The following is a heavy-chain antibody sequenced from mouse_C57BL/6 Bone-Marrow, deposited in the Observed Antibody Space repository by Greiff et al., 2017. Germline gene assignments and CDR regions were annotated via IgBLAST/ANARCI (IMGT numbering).Heavy chain of an antibody. V-gene: IGHV1-64*01. D-gene: IGHD1-1*01. J-gene: IGHJ1*03. CDR2: IHPNSGST. CDR3: ARGDYYYGSTCWYFDV. CDR1: GYTFTSYW. Sequence: QVQLQQPGAELVKPGASVKLSCKASGYTFTSYWMHWVKQRPGQGLEWIGMIHPNSGSTNYNEKFKSKATLTVDKSSSTAYMQLSSLTSEDSAVYYCARGDYYYGSTCWYFDVWGTGTTVTVSS.